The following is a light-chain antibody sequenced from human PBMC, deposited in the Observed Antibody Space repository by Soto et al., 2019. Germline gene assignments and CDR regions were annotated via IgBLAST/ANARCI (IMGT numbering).Light chain of an antibody. CDR1: QSIGSW. Sequence: DIQMTQSPSTLSASVGDKVTISCQASQSIGSWLAWYQQKPGKAPKLLIYKASSLESGVPLRFSGSGSGTEFTLTISSRQPDDFVTDYCQQYNDYPYTFGPGTRLEIK. CDR2: KAS. J-gene: IGKJ2*01. CDR3: QQYNDYPYT. V-gene: IGKV1-5*03.